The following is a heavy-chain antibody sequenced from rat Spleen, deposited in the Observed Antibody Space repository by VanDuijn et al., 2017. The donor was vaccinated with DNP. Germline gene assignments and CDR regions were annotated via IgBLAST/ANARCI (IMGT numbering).Heavy chain of an antibody. D-gene: IGHD1-12*02. CDR1: GFTFSDHN. CDR3: ARHYYDGSYYYYAMDA. Sequence: EVQLVESGGGLVQSGRSLKLSCAASGFTFSDHNMAWVRQVPKKGLEWVASSSYDGSRVHYRDSVKGRFTISRDNAKSTLYLQMNSLRSEDMATYYCARHYYDGSYYYYAMDAWGQGTSVTVSS. V-gene: IGHV5-7*01. J-gene: IGHJ4*01. CDR2: SSYDGSRV.